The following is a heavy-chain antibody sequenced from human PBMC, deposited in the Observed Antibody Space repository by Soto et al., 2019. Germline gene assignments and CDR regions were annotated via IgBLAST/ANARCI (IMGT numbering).Heavy chain of an antibody. D-gene: IGHD6-19*01. CDR2: IYHSGST. Sequence: SETLSLTCAVSGGSISSGGYSWSWIRQPPGKGLEWIGYIYHSGSTYYNPSLKSRVTISVDTSKNQFSLKLSSVTAADTAVYYCARSYDLSSGWNWFDPWGQGTLVTVSS. J-gene: IGHJ5*02. CDR1: GGSISSGGYS. V-gene: IGHV4-30-2*01. CDR3: ARSYDLSSGWNWFDP.